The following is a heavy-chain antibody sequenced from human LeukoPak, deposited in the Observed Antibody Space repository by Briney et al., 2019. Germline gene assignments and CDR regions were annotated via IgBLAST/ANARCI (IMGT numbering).Heavy chain of an antibody. Sequence: GGSLRLSCAASGFTFSSYSMNWVRQAPGKGLEWVSFISSSSSYIYYADSVKGRFTISRDNAKNSLYLQMNSLRAEDTAVYYCVRDQGGAVSYWGQGTLVTVSS. CDR2: ISSSSSYI. V-gene: IGHV3-21*01. D-gene: IGHD3-16*01. CDR3: VRDQGGAVSY. CDR1: GFTFSSYS. J-gene: IGHJ4*02.